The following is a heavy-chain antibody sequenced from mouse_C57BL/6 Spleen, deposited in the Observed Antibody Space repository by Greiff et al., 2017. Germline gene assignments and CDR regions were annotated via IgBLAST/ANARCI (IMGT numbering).Heavy chain of an antibody. Sequence: EVQLQQSGPELVKPGASVKISCKASGYTFTDYYMNWVKQSHGKSLEWIGDINPNNGGTSYNQKFKGKATLTVDKSSSTAYMELRSLTSEDSAVYYCARSAYLYFDYWGQGTTLTVSS. J-gene: IGHJ2*01. D-gene: IGHD2-10*01. CDR3: ARSAYLYFDY. V-gene: IGHV1-26*01. CDR2: INPNNGGT. CDR1: GYTFTDYY.